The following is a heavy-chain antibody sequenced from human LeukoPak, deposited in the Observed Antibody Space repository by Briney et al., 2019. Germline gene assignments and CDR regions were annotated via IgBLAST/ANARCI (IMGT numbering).Heavy chain of an antibody. V-gene: IGHV4-4*07. CDR2: IYTSGST. CDR1: GGSIGSYY. CDR3: ARERYSYGYYVLDY. Sequence: SETLSLTRTVSGGSIGSYYWSWIRQPAGKGLEWIGRIYTSGSTNYNPSLNSRVTMSVDTSKNQFSLKLSSVTAADTAVYYCARERYSYGYYVLDYWGQGTLVTVSS. D-gene: IGHD5-18*01. J-gene: IGHJ4*02.